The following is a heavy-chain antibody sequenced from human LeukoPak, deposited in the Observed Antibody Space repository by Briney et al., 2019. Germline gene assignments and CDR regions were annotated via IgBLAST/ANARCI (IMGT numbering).Heavy chain of an antibody. CDR2: IHPSGTL. CDR3: SRGLDSRKLGY. V-gene: IGHV4-31*03. CDR1: GASFSSGDQY. J-gene: IGHJ4*02. Sequence: SETLSLTCTVSGASFSSGDQYWNWIRQSPGKGLEWIGSIHPSGTLYNNPSLESRVTMSMDTSTNQFSLNLNSVTAADTAVYFCSRGLDSRKLGYWGQGTLVTVSS. D-gene: IGHD3-22*01.